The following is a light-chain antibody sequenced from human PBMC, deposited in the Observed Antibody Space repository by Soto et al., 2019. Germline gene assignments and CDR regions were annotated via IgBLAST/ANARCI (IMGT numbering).Light chain of an antibody. Sequence: QSVLTQPRSVSGSPGQSVTISCTGTNSDVGGYNYASWYQQHPDKAPKVMIYDVSKRPSGVPDRFSGSKSGNTASLTISGLQAEDEADYYCCSYAGSNTLVFGGGTKVTVL. CDR3: CSYAGSNTLV. CDR2: DVS. J-gene: IGLJ2*01. V-gene: IGLV2-11*01. CDR1: NSDVGGYNY.